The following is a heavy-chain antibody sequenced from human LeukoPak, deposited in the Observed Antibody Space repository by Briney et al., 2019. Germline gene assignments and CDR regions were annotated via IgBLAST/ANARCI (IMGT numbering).Heavy chain of an antibody. CDR3: AKSIYQLPPNYYYYMDV. Sequence: PGGSLRLSCAASGFTFSSYAMSWVRQAPGKGLEWVSAISGSGGSTYYADSVKGRFTISRDNSKNTLYLQMNSLRAEDTAVYYCAKSIYQLPPNYYYYMDVWGKGTMVSASS. D-gene: IGHD2-2*01. CDR2: ISGSGGST. CDR1: GFTFSSYA. V-gene: IGHV3-23*01. J-gene: IGHJ6*03.